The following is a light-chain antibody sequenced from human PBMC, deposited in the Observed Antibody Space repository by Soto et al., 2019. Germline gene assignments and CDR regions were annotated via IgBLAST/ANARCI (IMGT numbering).Light chain of an antibody. CDR2: DAS. V-gene: IGKV1-33*01. CDR3: QQYDNLPIT. CDR1: QDISNY. Sequence: DIQMTHSPSSLSASVGDRVTITCQASQDISNYLNWYQQKPGKAPKLLIYDASNLETGVPSRFSGSGSGTDVTFTISSLQPEDIATYYCQQYDNLPITFGGGTKVEIK. J-gene: IGKJ4*01.